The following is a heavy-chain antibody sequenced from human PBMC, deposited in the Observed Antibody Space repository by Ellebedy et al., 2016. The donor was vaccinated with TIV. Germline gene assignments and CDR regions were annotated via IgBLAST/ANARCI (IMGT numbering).Heavy chain of an antibody. Sequence: AASVKVSCKPSGYTFTSYYMHWLRQAPRQGLEWMGIINPSGGSTSYAQKFQGRVTMTRDTSTSTVYMELSSLRSEDTAVYCCAREGPYSNGWHYYYYGMDVWGQGTTVTVSS. CDR3: AREGPYSNGWHYYYYGMDV. CDR2: INPSGGST. J-gene: IGHJ6*02. D-gene: IGHD6-19*01. CDR1: GYTFTSYY. V-gene: IGHV1-46*01.